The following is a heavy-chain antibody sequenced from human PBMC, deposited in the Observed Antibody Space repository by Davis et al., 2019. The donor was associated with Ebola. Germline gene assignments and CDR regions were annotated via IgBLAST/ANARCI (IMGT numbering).Heavy chain of an antibody. D-gene: IGHD6-13*01. V-gene: IGHV4-59*01. J-gene: IGHJ4*02. Sequence: PSETLSLTCTVSGGSISSYYWSWIRQPPGKGLEWIGYIYYSGSTNYNPSLKSRVTISVDTSKNQFSLKLSSVTAADTAVYYCARATKYSSSWYDYWGQGTLVTVSS. CDR2: IYYSGST. CDR3: ARATKYSSSWYDY. CDR1: GGSISSYY.